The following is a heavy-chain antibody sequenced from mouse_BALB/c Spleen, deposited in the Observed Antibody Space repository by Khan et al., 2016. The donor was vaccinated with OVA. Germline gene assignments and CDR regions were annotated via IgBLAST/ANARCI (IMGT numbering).Heavy chain of an antibody. CDR2: IYPGDGDT. V-gene: IGHV1-80*01. J-gene: IGHJ1*01. CDR3: ARGYGYWFFDV. CDR1: GYAFSSYW. Sequence: QVQLQQPGAELVRPGSSVKISCKASGYAFSSYWMNWVKQRPGQGLEWIGQIYPGDGDTNDNGKFEGKATLTADKSSSTAYMQLSSLTSEDSAVYFCARGYGYWFFDVWGAGTTVTVSS. D-gene: IGHD1-1*01.